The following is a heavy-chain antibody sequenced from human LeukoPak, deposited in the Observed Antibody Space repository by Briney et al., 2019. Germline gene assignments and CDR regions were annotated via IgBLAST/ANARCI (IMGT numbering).Heavy chain of an antibody. J-gene: IGHJ4*02. CDR2: IIPIVGTA. V-gene: IGHV1-69*05. CDR3: ARDVYSSGWYWVY. CDR1: GGTFSSYA. D-gene: IGHD6-19*01. Sequence: ASVKVSCKASGGTFSSYAISWVRQAPGQGLEWMGGIIPIVGTANYAQKFQGRVTITTDESTSTAYMELSSLRSEDTAVYYCARDVYSSGWYWVYWGQGTLVTVSS.